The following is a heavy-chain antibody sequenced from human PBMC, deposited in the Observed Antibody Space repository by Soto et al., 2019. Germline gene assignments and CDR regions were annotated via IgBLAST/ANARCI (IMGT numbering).Heavy chain of an antibody. CDR1: GGSITTNGHY. V-gene: IGHV4-31*03. D-gene: IGHD6-19*01. CDR3: AREQWGFDS. CDR2: IYYTGNS. Sequence: QVQLQESGPELVKPSQTLSLTCSVSGGSITTNGHYWTWIRQHPGQGLEWIAYIYYTGNSYLNPSLKSRLSISVDTSMNQFSLELRSVTAADTAVYYCAREQWGFDSWGQGTLVTVSS. J-gene: IGHJ4*02.